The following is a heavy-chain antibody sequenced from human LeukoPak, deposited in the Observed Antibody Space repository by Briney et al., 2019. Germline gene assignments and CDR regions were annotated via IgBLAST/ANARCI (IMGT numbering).Heavy chain of an antibody. CDR1: GFTFSSYG. CDR2: IWYDGSNK. CDR3: ARDNVVEYYYDSSGYPAHDAFDI. D-gene: IGHD3-22*01. V-gene: IGHV3-33*01. J-gene: IGHJ3*02. Sequence: GGSLRLSCAASGFTFSSYGMHWVRQAPGKGLEWVAVIWYDGSNKYYADSVKGRFTISRDNSKNTLYLQMNSLRAEDTAVYYCARDNVVEYYYDSSGYPAHDAFDIWGLGTMVTVSS.